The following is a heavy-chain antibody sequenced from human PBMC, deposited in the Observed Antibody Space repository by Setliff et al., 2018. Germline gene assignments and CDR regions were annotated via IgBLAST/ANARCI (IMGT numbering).Heavy chain of an antibody. CDR3: ARAPAYVGNLMVVVTTEGYYFDS. Sequence: ASVKVSCKASGYTFTSYDINWARQATGQGLEWMGWMNPNSGNTGYAQKFQGRVTMTRNTSISTAYMELSSLRSEDTAVYFCARAPAYVGNLMVVVTTEGYYFDSWGQGTLVTVSS. J-gene: IGHJ4*02. V-gene: IGHV1-8*02. D-gene: IGHD3-22*01. CDR2: MNPNSGNT. CDR1: GYTFTSYD.